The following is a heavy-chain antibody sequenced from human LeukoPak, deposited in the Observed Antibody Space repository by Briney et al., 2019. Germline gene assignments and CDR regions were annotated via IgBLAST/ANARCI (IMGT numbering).Heavy chain of an antibody. J-gene: IGHJ4*02. V-gene: IGHV3-23*01. CDR1: GFTFSSYT. CDR3: AKGGDGSYYSRADC. Sequence: GGSLRLSCAASGFTFSSYTMSWVRQAPGKGLEWVSTIGGSASGTFYSDSVKGRFTISRDNSKNTLYLQMNSLRSEDTAVCYCAKGGDGSYYSRADCWGQGTLVTVSS. D-gene: IGHD2-15*01. CDR2: IGGSASGT.